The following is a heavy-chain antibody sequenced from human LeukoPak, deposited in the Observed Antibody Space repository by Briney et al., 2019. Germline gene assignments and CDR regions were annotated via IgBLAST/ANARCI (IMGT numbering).Heavy chain of an antibody. CDR3: ARQNDFRLDY. V-gene: IGHV5-51*01. J-gene: IGHJ4*02. CDR1: GYTFSSYW. Sequence: GESLKISCKGSGYTFSSYWIGWVRQTPGKGLEWMGIIYPGDSDTRYSPSLQGQVTISVDTSIGTAYLQWSSLKASDTAIYYCARQNDFRLDYWGQGTLVTVSS. CDR2: IYPGDSDT. D-gene: IGHD3-3*01.